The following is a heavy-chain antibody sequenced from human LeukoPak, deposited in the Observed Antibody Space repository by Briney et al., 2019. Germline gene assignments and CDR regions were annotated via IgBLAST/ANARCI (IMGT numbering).Heavy chain of an antibody. D-gene: IGHD1-26*01. V-gene: IGHV4-59*08. CDR3: ARLAAISGSDYPDD. J-gene: IGHJ4*02. CDR1: GVSISSYY. CDR2: IFYSGNT. Sequence: SETLSLTCTVSGVSISSYYWSWIRQPPGKGLEWIGYIFYSGNTIYNPSHRSRVTISADTSKNHFSLRLRSVTAADTAVYYCARLAAISGSDYPDDWGQGTLVTVSS.